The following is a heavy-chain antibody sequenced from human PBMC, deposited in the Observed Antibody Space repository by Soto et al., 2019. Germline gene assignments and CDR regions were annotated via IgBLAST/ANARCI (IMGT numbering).Heavy chain of an antibody. CDR3: ARGAFLINGNYEVMTWFDP. J-gene: IGHJ5*02. CDR2: MSPNSGSA. D-gene: IGHD3-3*01. Sequence: QVQLVQSGAEVKKPGASVKVSCKASGYTFTSYDINWVRQATGQGLEWLGWMSPNSGSAGYAQKFQGRITMTRNTSIGTAYMELSRLRSEDTAVYYCARGAFLINGNYEVMTWFDPWGQGTLVTVSS. CDR1: GYTFTSYD. V-gene: IGHV1-8*01.